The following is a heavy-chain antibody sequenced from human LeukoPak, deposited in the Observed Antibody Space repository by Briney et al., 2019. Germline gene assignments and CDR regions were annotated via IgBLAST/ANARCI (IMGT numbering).Heavy chain of an antibody. CDR2: IYYSGST. Sequence: KPSETLSLTCTVSGGSISSFAYYWSWIRQPPGKGLEWIGYIYYSGSTNYNPSLKSRVTISVDTSKNQFSLKLSSVTAADTAVYYCARLYDGDWGQGTLVTVSS. V-gene: IGHV4-61*08. CDR1: GGSISSFAYY. D-gene: IGHD3-16*01. CDR3: ARLYDGD. J-gene: IGHJ4*02.